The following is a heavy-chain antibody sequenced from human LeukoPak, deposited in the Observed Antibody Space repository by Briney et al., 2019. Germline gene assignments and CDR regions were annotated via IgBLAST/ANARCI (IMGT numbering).Heavy chain of an antibody. J-gene: IGHJ4*02. V-gene: IGHV4-59*01. CDR3: ARDRRFGEFGFDY. Sequence: SETLSLTCTVSGVSISSYYWSWLRQPPGKGLEWIGYIYYSGSTNYNPSLKSRVTISVDTSKNEFSLKLSSVPAADTAVYYCARDRRFGEFGFDYWGQGTRVTVSS. CDR2: IYYSGST. CDR1: GVSISSYY. D-gene: IGHD3-10*01.